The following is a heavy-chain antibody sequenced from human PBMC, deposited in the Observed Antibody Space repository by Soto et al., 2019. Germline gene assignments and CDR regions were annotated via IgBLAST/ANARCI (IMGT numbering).Heavy chain of an antibody. J-gene: IGHJ6*03. CDR2: IKQDGSEK. CDR3: ARDVGDSGYYYYYMDV. V-gene: IGHV3-7*01. D-gene: IGHD2-21*01. CDR1: GFTFSSYW. Sequence: GGSLRLSCAASGFTFSSYWMSWVRQAPGKGLEWVANIKQDGSEKYYVDSVNGRFTISRDNAKNSLYLQMNSLRAEDTAVYYCARDVGDSGYYYYYMDVWGKGTTVTVSS.